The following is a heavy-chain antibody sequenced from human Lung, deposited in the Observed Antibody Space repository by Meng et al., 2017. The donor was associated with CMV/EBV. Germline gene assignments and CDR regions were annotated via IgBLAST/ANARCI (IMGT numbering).Heavy chain of an antibody. Sequence: VPVQESGPGPVTPSETLSLTCAVSGGSISTYYWRWLRQRPGKGLGWIGNNYSSGSTNYNPSLTNRVTISVDSSKNQFSLKLSSVTAADTAVYYCARHQNGGTYPLDYWGQGTLVTVSS. J-gene: IGHJ4*02. D-gene: IGHD3-16*02. CDR1: GGSISTYY. V-gene: IGHV4-59*08. CDR2: NYSSGST. CDR3: ARHQNGGTYPLDY.